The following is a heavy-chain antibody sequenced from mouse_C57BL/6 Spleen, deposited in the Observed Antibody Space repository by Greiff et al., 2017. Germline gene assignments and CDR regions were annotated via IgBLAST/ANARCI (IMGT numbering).Heavy chain of an antibody. Sequence: QVQLQQSGAELVRPGTSVKVSCKASGYAFNNYLLAWVKQRPGQGLEWIGVINPGSGGTNYTEKFKGKATLTADQSSSTAYMQLSSPSSEYSAVYFCARRETTVVCDYWGQGTTRTVAS. V-gene: IGHV1-54*01. J-gene: IGHJ2*01. D-gene: IGHD1-1*01. CDR2: INPGSGGT. CDR3: ARRETTVVCDY. CDR1: GYAFNNYL.